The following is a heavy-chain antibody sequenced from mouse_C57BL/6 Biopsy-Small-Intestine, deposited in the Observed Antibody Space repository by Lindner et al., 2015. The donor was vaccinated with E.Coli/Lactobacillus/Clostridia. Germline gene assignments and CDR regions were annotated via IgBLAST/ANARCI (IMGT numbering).Heavy chain of an antibody. Sequence: VQLQESGPGLAAPSQSLSITCTVSGFSLTSFGVDWVRQSPGKGLEWLGVIWTNGRTNYNSALKSRLSISKDNSKSQVFLKMDSLQTDDTALYYCASARGDGSFAYWGQGTLVTVSA. D-gene: IGHD2-3*01. CDR2: IWTNGRT. V-gene: IGHV2-6*01. CDR3: ASARGDGSFAY. J-gene: IGHJ3*01. CDR1: GFSLTSFG.